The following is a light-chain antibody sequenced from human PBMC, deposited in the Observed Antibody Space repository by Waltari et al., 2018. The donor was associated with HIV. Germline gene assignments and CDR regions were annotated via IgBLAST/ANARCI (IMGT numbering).Light chain of an antibody. CDR2: AAS. CDR1: QIITNNF. V-gene: IGKV3-20*01. J-gene: IGKJ4*01. Sequence: EIVLTQSPGTLSLSPGERATLSCRASQIITNNFLAWYQHQSGQAPRLLISAASSRAPGIPDRFSGSGSGTDFSLTISRLEPEDFALYYCQQYSSSPLSFGGGTRVEIK. CDR3: QQYSSSPLS.